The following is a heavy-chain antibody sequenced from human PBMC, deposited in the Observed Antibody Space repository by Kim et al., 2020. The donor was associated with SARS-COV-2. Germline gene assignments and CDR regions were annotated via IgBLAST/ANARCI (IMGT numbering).Heavy chain of an antibody. CDR3: AKGRGYCTGGSCYSDY. J-gene: IGHJ4*03. CDR1: GFTFSSYA. V-gene: IGHV3-23*01. CDR2: ISGSGDST. D-gene: IGHD2-8*02. Sequence: GGSLRLSCAASGFTFSSYAMSWVRQAPGKGLEWVSTISGSGDSTYNGDSVQGRFTISRDNSKNNLHLQMSSLRAEDTAVYCCAKGRGYCTGGSCYSDYWGRGTLVTVSS.